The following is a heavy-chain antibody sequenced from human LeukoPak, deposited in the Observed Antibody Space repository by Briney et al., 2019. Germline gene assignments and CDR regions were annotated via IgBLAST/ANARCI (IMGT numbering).Heavy chain of an antibody. Sequence: QSGGSLRLSCVASGFTFGKYWMSWVRQAPGKGLEWVANIKLDGSEKNNVDSVKGRFTISRDNTKNSLYLQMNSLRAEDTAVFYCARDQYDTWSRRGNFDSWGQGTLVIVSS. D-gene: IGHD3-3*01. V-gene: IGHV3-7*03. CDR1: GFTFGKYW. CDR3: ARDQYDTWSRRGNFDS. J-gene: IGHJ4*02. CDR2: IKLDGSEK.